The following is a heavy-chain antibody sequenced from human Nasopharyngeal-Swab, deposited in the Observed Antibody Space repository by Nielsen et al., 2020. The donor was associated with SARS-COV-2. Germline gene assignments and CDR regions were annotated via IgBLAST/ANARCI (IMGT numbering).Heavy chain of an antibody. CDR2: ISYDGSNK. Sequence: GGSLRLSCAASGFTFSSYAMHWVRQAPGKGLEWVAVISYDGSNKYYADSVNGRFTISRDNSKNTLYLQMNSLRAEDTAVYYCARDQGSGWLGGYMDVWGKGTTVTVSS. V-gene: IGHV3-30-3*01. CDR3: ARDQGSGWLGGYMDV. D-gene: IGHD6-19*01. CDR1: GFTFSSYA. J-gene: IGHJ6*03.